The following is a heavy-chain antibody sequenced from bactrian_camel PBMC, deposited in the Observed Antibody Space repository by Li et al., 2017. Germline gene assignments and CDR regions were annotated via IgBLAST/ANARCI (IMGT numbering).Heavy chain of an antibody. D-gene: IGHD3*01. J-gene: IGHJ6*01. Sequence: VQLVESGGGTAQAGRSLRLSCAASGHTNLPYCMGWFRQAQGKGLEWVASISSPVGTTYYRDDSLKGRFTISRDSAKNTLYLQMDSLKPEDTAVYYCAADRALDDDCYVGSLYTDFAYWGQGTHVTVS. V-gene: IGHV3-2*01. CDR1: GHTNLPYC. CDR3: AADRALDDDCYVGSLYTDFAY. CDR2: ISSPVGTT.